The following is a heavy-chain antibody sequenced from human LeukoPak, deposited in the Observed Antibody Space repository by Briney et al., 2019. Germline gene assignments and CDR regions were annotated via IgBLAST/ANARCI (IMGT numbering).Heavy chain of an antibody. Sequence: GGSLRLSCVASGFTFTNYAMSWVRQAPGKGLEWVPAITGSDGSSYYADSVKGRFTISRDNSKNTLYLQVNSLRAEDTAVYYCAKWGDYDILTGLNWFDPWGQGTLVTVSS. CDR2: ITGSDGSS. CDR3: AKWGDYDILTGLNWFDP. D-gene: IGHD3-9*01. J-gene: IGHJ5*02. V-gene: IGHV3-23*01. CDR1: GFTFTNYA.